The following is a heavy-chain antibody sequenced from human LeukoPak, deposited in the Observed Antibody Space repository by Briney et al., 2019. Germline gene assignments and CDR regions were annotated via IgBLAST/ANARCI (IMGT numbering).Heavy chain of an antibody. CDR2: ISGDGSRT. Sequence: GGSLRLSCAASGFTFDDYAMHWVRQAPGKGLEWVSLISGDGSRTFYADSVKGRFTISRDNSKNSLYLQMNSLRTEDTALYFCGKAVGGFIFDSLVDYWGQGTLVTVSS. CDR3: GKAVGGFIFDSLVDY. J-gene: IGHJ4*02. V-gene: IGHV3-43*02. D-gene: IGHD3-10*01. CDR1: GFTFDDYA.